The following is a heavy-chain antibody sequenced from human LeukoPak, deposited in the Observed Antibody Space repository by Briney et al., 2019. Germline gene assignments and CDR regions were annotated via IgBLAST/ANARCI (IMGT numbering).Heavy chain of an antibody. CDR1: GFTFSSYE. CDR3: ASKQWLVSDFDY. CDR2: ISSGGSAI. D-gene: IGHD6-19*01. V-gene: IGHV3-48*03. Sequence: GGSLRLSCAASGFTFSSYEMNWVRQAPGKGLEWVSYISSGGSAIYYADSVKGRFTISRDNAKNSLYLQMNSLRAEDTAVYYCASKQWLVSDFDYWGQGTLVTVSS. J-gene: IGHJ4*02.